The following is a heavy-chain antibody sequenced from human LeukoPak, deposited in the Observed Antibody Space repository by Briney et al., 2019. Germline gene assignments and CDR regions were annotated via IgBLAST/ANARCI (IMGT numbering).Heavy chain of an antibody. V-gene: IGHV4-59*12. CDR3: ARAGISGSYYFDY. D-gene: IGHD3-10*01. Sequence: PSETLSLTCTVSGGSISSYYWSWIRQPPGKGLEWIGYIYYSGSTNYNPSLKSRVTISVDTSKNQFSLKLSSVTAADTAVYYCARAGISGSYYFDYWGQGTLVTVSS. CDR1: GGSISSYY. CDR2: IYYSGST. J-gene: IGHJ4*02.